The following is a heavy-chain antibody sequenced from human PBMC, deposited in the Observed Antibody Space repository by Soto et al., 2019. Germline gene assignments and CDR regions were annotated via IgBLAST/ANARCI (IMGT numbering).Heavy chain of an antibody. CDR3: ARGGDYGGYYYYYYYMDV. CDR1: GGSFSGYY. CDR2: INHSGST. D-gene: IGHD4-17*01. V-gene: IGHV4-34*01. J-gene: IGHJ6*03. Sequence: SETLSLTCAVYGGSFSGYYWSWIRQPPGKGLEWIGEINHSGSTNYNPSLKSRVTISVDTSKNQFSLKLSSVTAADTAVYYCARGGDYGGYYYYYYYMDVWGKGTTVTVSS.